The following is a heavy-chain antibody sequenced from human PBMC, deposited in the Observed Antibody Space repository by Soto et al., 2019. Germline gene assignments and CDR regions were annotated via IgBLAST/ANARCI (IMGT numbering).Heavy chain of an antibody. CDR3: AIGPAIVLVPAAMNYYYGMDV. CDR1: GFTFSSYG. Sequence: QVQLVESGGGVVQPGRSLRLSCAASGFTFSSYGMHWVRQAPGTGLEWVAVISYDGSNKYYADSVKGRFTISRDNSKNTLYLQMNSLRAEDTAVYYCAIGPAIVLVPAAMNYYYGMDVWGQGTTVTVSS. J-gene: IGHJ6*02. CDR2: ISYDGSNK. V-gene: IGHV3-30*03. D-gene: IGHD2-2*01.